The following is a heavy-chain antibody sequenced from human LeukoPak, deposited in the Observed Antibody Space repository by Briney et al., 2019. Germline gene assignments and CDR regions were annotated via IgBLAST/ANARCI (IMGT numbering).Heavy chain of an antibody. D-gene: IGHD3-3*01. J-gene: IGHJ4*02. V-gene: IGHV1-69*05. Sequence: SSVKVSCKASGGTLSSYAISWVRQAPGQGLEWMGRIIPIFGTANYAQKFQGRVTITTDESTSTAYMELSSLRSEDTAVYYCARGSDDFWSGYSPSYWGQGTLVTVSS. CDR1: GGTLSSYA. CDR2: IIPIFGTA. CDR3: ARGSDDFWSGYSPSY.